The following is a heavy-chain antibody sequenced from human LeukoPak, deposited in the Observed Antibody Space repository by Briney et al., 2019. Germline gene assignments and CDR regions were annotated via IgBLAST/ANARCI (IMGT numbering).Heavy chain of an antibody. CDR2: ISSSGGYI. Sequence: PGGSLRLSCAASGFTFSSYRMNWVRQAPGEGLEWVASISSSGGYIYYVDSVQGRFTISRDNAKNSLYLQMNSLRAEDTAVYYCARGEGYCSSTSCYNGYSQQWGQSTLVIVSS. J-gene: IGHJ1*01. D-gene: IGHD2-2*02. CDR1: GFTFSSYR. V-gene: IGHV3-21*01. CDR3: ARGEGYCSSTSCYNGYSQQ.